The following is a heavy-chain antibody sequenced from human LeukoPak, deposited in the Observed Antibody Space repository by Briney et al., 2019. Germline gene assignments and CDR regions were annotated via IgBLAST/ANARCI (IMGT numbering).Heavy chain of an antibody. CDR1: GFTFSSFA. J-gene: IGHJ6*02. CDR3: ARMGHDILVPSGMDV. Sequence: GGSLRLSCAVSGFTFSSFAMSWVRQAPGKGLVWVSRINNDGSYTSYADSVKGRFTISRDNAKNTLYVQMNSLRAEDTAVYYCARMGHDILVPSGMDVWGQGTTVTVSS. D-gene: IGHD1-1*01. V-gene: IGHV3-74*01. CDR2: INNDGSYT.